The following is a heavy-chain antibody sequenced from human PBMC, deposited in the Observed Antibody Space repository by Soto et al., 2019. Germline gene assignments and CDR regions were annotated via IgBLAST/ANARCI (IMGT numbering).Heavy chain of an antibody. CDR2: ITPLYHA. D-gene: IGHD3-3*01. J-gene: IGHJ4*02. Sequence: ASVKVSCKTSGATFNNSAISWLRQAPGQGLEWMGGITPLYHATYAQKFQGRVTISADGSTSAVYMELRSLRSDDTAVYYCARDRTPFDFWSGYNYWGQGTLVTVSS. V-gene: IGHV1-69*13. CDR1: GATFNNSA. CDR3: ARDRTPFDFWSGYNY.